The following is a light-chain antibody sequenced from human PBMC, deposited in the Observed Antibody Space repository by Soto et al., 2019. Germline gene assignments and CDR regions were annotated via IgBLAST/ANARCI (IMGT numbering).Light chain of an antibody. CDR3: QQYNNWPRT. Sequence: EIVMTQSPATLSVSPGERATLSCRASQSVSSDLAWYHQKPGQAPRLLIYGASTRATGIPARFSGSGSGTEFTLPINSLQFEDFAVYYCQQYNNWPRTFGQGTKVEIK. V-gene: IGKV3-15*01. CDR1: QSVSSD. CDR2: GAS. J-gene: IGKJ1*01.